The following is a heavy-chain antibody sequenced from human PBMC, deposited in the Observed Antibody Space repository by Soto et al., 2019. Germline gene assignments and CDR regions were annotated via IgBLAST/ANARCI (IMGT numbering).Heavy chain of an antibody. CDR1: GFTFSSYG. CDR2: IWYDGSNK. Sequence: GGSLRLSCAASGFTFSSYGMHWVRQAPGKGLEWVAVIWYDGSNKYYADSVKGRFTISRDNSKNTLYLQMNSLRAEDTTVYYCARDRYSSSWYLFDYWGQGTLVTVSS. V-gene: IGHV3-33*01. D-gene: IGHD6-13*01. CDR3: ARDRYSSSWYLFDY. J-gene: IGHJ4*02.